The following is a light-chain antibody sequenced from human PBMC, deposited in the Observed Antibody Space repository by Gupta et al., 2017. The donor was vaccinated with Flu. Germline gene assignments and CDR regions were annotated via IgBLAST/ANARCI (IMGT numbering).Light chain of an antibody. J-gene: IGLJ2*01. Sequence: SYVLTQPPSVPVAPGQTATITCGGENIGGRLVHWYQQKAGQAPLLVVNDNDDRPPGIPERFSGSKSGDTATLTIRRVETGEEADYYCQLGDPRSDLVVFGGGTKVTVL. V-gene: IGLV3-21*02. CDR1: NIGGRL. CDR3: QLGDPRSDLVV. CDR2: DND.